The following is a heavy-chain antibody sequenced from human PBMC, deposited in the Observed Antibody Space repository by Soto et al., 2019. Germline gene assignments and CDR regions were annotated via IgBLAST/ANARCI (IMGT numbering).Heavy chain of an antibody. Sequence: ESLKISCKGSGYSFTSYWIGWVRQMPGKGLEWMGIIYPGDSDTRYSPSFQGQVTISADKSISTAYLQWSSLKASDTAMYYCARQKGDYDFWSGYYKTHYYYYGMDVWGQGTTVTVSS. CDR1: GYSFTSYW. CDR3: ARQKGDYDFWSGYYKTHYYYYGMDV. D-gene: IGHD3-3*01. CDR2: IYPGDSDT. J-gene: IGHJ6*02. V-gene: IGHV5-51*01.